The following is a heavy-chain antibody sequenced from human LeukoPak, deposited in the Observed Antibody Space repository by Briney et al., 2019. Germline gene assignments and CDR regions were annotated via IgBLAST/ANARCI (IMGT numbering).Heavy chain of an antibody. Sequence: GGSLRLSCAASGFTFSTYAMNWVRQAPGKELEWVSAISGSGGSTYYADSVKGRFTISRDNSKNTLYLLMNSLRAEDTAVYYCAKTPYSSSWYRYFDYWGQGTLVTVSS. CDR3: AKTPYSSSWYRYFDY. CDR1: GFTFSTYA. V-gene: IGHV3-23*01. J-gene: IGHJ4*02. D-gene: IGHD6-13*01. CDR2: ISGSGGST.